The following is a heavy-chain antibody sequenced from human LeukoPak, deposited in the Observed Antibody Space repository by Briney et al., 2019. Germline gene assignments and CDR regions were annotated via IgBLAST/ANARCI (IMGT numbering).Heavy chain of an antibody. CDR2: IYHSGST. D-gene: IGHD1-26*01. V-gene: IGHV4-38-2*01. CDR3: ARQDGGSYESWFDP. J-gene: IGHJ5*02. Sequence: PSETLSLTCAVSGYSISSGYYWGWIRQPPGKGLEWIGSIYHSGSTYYNPSLKSRVTISVDTSKNQFSLKLSSVTAADTAVYYCARQDGGSYESWFDPWGQGTLVTVSS. CDR1: GYSISSGYY.